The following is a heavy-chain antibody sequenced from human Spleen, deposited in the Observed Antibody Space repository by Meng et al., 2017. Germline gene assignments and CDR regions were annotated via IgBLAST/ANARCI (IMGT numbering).Heavy chain of an antibody. CDR2: INPKSGDT. CDR1: GYTFPDYW. J-gene: IGHJ4*02. Sequence: QVQLVQSGAEVKKPGASVKVSCKASGYTFPDYWLHWVRRAPGQGLEWMGRINPKSGDTHYAQRFQGRVTMTGDTSISTAYMELSGLRSDDTAVYYCARDENISLGKLFGDYWGQGTLVTVSS. D-gene: IGHD2-21*01. CDR3: ARDENISLGKLFGDY. V-gene: IGHV1-2*06.